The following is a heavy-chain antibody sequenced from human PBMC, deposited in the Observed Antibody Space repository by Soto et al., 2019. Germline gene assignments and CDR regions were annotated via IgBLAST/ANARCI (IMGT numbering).Heavy chain of an antibody. J-gene: IGHJ4*02. V-gene: IGHV1-69*13. CDR2: IIPIFGTA. CDR1: GGTFSSYA. CDR3: ATQGELPLDY. Sequence: ASVKVSCTASGGTFSSYATSWVRQAPGQGLEWMGGIIPIFGTANYAQKFQGRVTITADESTSTAYMELSSLRSEDTAVYYCATQGELPLDYWGQGTLVTVSS. D-gene: IGHD1-7*01.